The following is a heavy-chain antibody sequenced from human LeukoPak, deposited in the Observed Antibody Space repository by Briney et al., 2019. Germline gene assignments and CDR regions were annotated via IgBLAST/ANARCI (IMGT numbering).Heavy chain of an antibody. D-gene: IGHD2-2*01. CDR1: GYTFTGYY. CDR2: INPNSGGT. Sequence: ASVKVSCKASGYTFTGYYMHWVRQAPGQGLEWMGWINPNSGGTNYAQKFQGRVTMTRDTSISTAYMELSRLRSDDTAVYYCARGYCSSTSCYCYFDYWGQGTLVTVSS. J-gene: IGHJ4*02. CDR3: ARGYCSSTSCYCYFDY. V-gene: IGHV1-2*02.